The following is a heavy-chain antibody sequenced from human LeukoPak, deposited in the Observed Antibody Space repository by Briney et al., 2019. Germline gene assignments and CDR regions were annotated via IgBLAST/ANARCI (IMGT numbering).Heavy chain of an antibody. V-gene: IGHV4-31*03. D-gene: IGHD2-15*01. J-gene: IGHJ5*02. CDR1: GGSISSGGYY. CDR3: ARAPYCSGGSCPWFDP. CDR2: IYYSGST. Sequence: SQTLSLTCTVSGGSISSGGYYWSWIRQHPGKGLEWIGYIYYSGSTYYNPSLKGRVTISVDTSKNQFSLKLSSVTAADTAVYYCARAPYCSGGSCPWFDPWGQGTLVTVSS.